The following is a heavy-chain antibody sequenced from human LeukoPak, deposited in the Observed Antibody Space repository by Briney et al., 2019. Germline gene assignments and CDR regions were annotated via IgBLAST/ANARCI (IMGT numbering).Heavy chain of an antibody. CDR2: ISRSSSYI. Sequence: PGGSLRLSCAASGFTFSSYSMNWVRQAPGKGLEWVSSISRSSSYIYYADSVKGRFTISRDNAKNSLYLQMNSLRAEDTAVYYCASGGYCSSTSCYEPYYYYGMDVWGKGTTVTVSS. CDR3: ASGGYCSSTSCYEPYYYYGMDV. J-gene: IGHJ6*04. CDR1: GFTFSSYS. D-gene: IGHD2-2*01. V-gene: IGHV3-21*01.